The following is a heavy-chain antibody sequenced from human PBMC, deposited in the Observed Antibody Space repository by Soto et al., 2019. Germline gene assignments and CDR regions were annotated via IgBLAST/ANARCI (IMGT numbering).Heavy chain of an antibody. CDR1: GFTFEDYA. Sequence: EVQLVESGGGLVQPGRSLRLSCAASGFTFEDYAMHWVRQAPGEGLEWVSGVSWNRGMIGYAESVKGRFTISRDNAKNSLYLQMNSLRPEDTALYYCVKGAVGSNGSSWYFDYWGQGTLVTVSS. D-gene: IGHD2-15*01. V-gene: IGHV3-9*01. J-gene: IGHJ4*02. CDR3: VKGAVGSNGSSWYFDY. CDR2: VSWNRGMI.